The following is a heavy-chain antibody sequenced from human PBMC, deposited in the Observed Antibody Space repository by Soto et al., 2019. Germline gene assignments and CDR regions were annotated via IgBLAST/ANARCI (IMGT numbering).Heavy chain of an antibody. D-gene: IGHD2-15*01. V-gene: IGHV1-69*13. CDR1: GGTFSSYA. CDR3: ARDWRCSGGSCYSGGPGSSDP. Sequence: ASVKVSCKASGGTFSSYAISWVRQAPGQGLEWMGGIIPIFGTANYAQKFQGRVTITADESTITAYMELSRLRSEDTAVYYCARDWRCSGGSCYSGGPGSSDPSGQATLVTVSS. CDR2: IIPIFGTA. J-gene: IGHJ5*02.